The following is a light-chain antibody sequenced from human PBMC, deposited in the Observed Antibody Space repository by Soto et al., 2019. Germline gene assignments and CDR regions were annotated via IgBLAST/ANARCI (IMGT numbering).Light chain of an antibody. V-gene: IGLV2-8*01. CDR2: EVN. Sequence: QSALTQPPSASGSPGQSVTISCTGTSSDVGYYNYVSWYQQHPGKVPKLMIYEVNKRPSGVPARFSGYKSGNTHSLTVSGLQSEDQADYHCSSFAGFNAHVVFGGGTKLTVL. CDR1: SSDVGYYNY. CDR3: SSFAGFNAHVV. J-gene: IGLJ2*01.